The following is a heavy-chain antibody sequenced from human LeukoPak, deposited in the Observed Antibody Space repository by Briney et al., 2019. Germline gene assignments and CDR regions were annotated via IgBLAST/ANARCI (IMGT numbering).Heavy chain of an antibody. D-gene: IGHD3-10*01. CDR3: ARQKYYGSGSYVFWFDP. CDR1: GGSISSGSYY. CDR2: IYTSGST. Sequence: SETLSLTCTVSGGSISSGSYYWSWIRQPAGKGLEWIGRIYTSGSTNYNPSLKSRVTISVDTSKNQFSLKLSSVTAADTAVYYCARQKYYGSGSYVFWFDPWGQGTLVTVSS. V-gene: IGHV4-61*02. J-gene: IGHJ5*02.